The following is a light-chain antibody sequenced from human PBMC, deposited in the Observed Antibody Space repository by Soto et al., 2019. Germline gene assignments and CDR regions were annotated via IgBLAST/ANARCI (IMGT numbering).Light chain of an antibody. CDR2: GAS. Sequence: EIVLTQSPGTLSLSPEERATLSCRASQSVSNNYLAWYQQKPGQAPRLLIYGASNRATGIPDRFSGSGSGTDFTLTISRLEPEDFAVYYCQQYGSSGTFGQGTTVDIK. J-gene: IGKJ1*01. CDR1: QSVSNNY. CDR3: QQYGSSGT. V-gene: IGKV3-20*01.